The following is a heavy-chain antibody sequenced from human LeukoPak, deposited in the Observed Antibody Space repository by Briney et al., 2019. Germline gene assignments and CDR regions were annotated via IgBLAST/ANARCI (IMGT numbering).Heavy chain of an antibody. D-gene: IGHD6-19*01. Sequence: PGGSLRLSCAASGFSFGGYGIHWVRQAPGKGLEWVAVISYDGSNKHYADSVKGRFTISRDNSKNTLYLQMNSLGAEDTAVYYCAKEYASGWVDYWGQGTLVTVSS. CDR1: GFSFGGYG. J-gene: IGHJ4*02. CDR3: AKEYASGWVDY. V-gene: IGHV3-30*18. CDR2: ISYDGSNK.